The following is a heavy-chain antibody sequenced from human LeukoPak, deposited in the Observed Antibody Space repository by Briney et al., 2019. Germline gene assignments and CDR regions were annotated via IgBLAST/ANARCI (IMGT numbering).Heavy chain of an antibody. J-gene: IGHJ4*02. Sequence: SETLSLTCAVSGYSINSGYYWGWIRQPPGKGLEWIGSIYHSGSTYYNPSLKSRVTISVDRSKNQFSLRLSSVTAADTAVYYCATLEAAGRFDYWGQGTLVTVSS. V-gene: IGHV4-38-2*01. CDR1: GYSINSGYY. D-gene: IGHD6-13*01. CDR2: IYHSGST. CDR3: ATLEAAGRFDY.